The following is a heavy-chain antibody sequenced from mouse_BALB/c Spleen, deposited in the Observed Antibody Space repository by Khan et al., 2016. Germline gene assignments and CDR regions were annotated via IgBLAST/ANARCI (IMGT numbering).Heavy chain of an antibody. J-gene: IGHJ3*01. CDR2: IWAGGST. CDR3: ARHDQDFDASFAS. V-gene: IGHV2-9*02. CDR1: GFSLTNSG. Sequence: QVQLKESGPGLVAPSQSLSITCTVSGFSLTNSGVHWVRQPPRKGLDWLGVIWAGGSTDYNSALMSRLSITRDTTQNQVFLKMNSLQTDDTAMYYCARHDQDFDASFASWGQGTLVTVSA.